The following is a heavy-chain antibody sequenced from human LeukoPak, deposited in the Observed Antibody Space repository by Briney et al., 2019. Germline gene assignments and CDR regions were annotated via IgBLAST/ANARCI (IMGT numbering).Heavy chain of an antibody. CDR2: FYLGDSDT. CDR3: ARYCSSTSCPYYYGMDV. D-gene: IGHD2-2*01. J-gene: IGHJ6*02. CDR1: GYSFTSYW. V-gene: IGHV5-51*01. Sequence: GESLKISCKGSGYSFTSYWIGWLRQLPGKGLEWLGIFYLGDSDTRYSPSFQGQVTISADKSISTAYLQWSSLKASDTAMYYCARYCSSTSCPYYYGMDVWGQGTTVTVSS.